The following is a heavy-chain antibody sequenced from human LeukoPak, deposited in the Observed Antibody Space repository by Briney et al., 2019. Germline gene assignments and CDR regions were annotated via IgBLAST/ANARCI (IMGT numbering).Heavy chain of an antibody. CDR3: AREEVDTAMSGYYYGMDV. Sequence: PGGSLRLSCAASGFTFSSYAMHWVRQAPGKGLEWVAVIWYDGSNKYYADSVKGRFTISRDNSKNKVYLQMHSLRAEDTAVYYCAREEVDTAMSGYYYGMDVWGQGTTVTVSS. CDR2: IWYDGSNK. CDR1: GFTFSSYA. V-gene: IGHV3-33*01. J-gene: IGHJ6*02. D-gene: IGHD5-18*01.